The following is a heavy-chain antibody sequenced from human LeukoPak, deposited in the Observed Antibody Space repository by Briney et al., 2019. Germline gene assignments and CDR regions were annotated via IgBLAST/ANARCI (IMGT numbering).Heavy chain of an antibody. CDR3: ARVQANINGYIYPPILWDY. Sequence: PGGSLRLSCAASGFTFSSYEMNWVRQAPGKGLEWVSYISSSGGTIYYADSVKGRFTISRDNAKNSLYLQMNSLRAEDTAVYYCARVQANINGYIYPPILWDYWGQGTLVTVSS. D-gene: IGHD5-24*01. J-gene: IGHJ4*02. V-gene: IGHV3-48*03. CDR1: GFTFSSYE. CDR2: ISSSGGTI.